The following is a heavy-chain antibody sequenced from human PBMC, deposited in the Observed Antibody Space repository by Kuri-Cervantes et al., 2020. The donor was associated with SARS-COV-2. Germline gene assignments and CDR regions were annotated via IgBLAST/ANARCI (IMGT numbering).Heavy chain of an antibody. CDR2: ISYDGSNK. Sequence: GESLKISCAASGFTFSSYAMHWVRQAPGKGLEWVAVISYDGSNKYYADSVKGRFTISRDNSKNTLYLQMNSPRAEDTAVYYCVNARNSLMRGYWGQGTLVTVSS. V-gene: IGHV3-30*01. J-gene: IGHJ4*02. D-gene: IGHD1-14*01. CDR1: GFTFSSYA. CDR3: VNARNSLMRGY.